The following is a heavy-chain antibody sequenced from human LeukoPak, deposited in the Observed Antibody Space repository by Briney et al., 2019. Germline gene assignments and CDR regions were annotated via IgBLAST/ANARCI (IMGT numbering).Heavy chain of an antibody. D-gene: IGHD6-13*01. J-gene: IGHJ6*03. CDR3: ASGATWTYLAGEQQLVLRSYYYYMDV. CDR1: GFTFSSYG. Sequence: GGSLRLSCAASGFTFSSYGVNWVRQAPGKGLEWVSSISSSSSYIYYADSVKGRFTISRDNAKNSLYLQMNSLRAEDTAVYYCASGATWTYLAGEQQLVLRSYYYYMDVWGKGTTVTVSS. CDR2: ISSSSSYI. V-gene: IGHV3-21*01.